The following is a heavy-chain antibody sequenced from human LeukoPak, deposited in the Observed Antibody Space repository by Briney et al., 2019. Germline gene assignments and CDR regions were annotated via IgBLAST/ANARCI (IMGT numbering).Heavy chain of an antibody. CDR2: IHPGDSDT. CDR1: GYSFTSYW. J-gene: IGHJ4*02. Sequence: GESLKISCKGSGYSFTSYWIGWVRQMPGKGLEWMGIIHPGDSDTRYSPSFQGQVTISVDKSISTAYLQWSSLKASDTAMYYYARAGNYYGSGSYYNGFDYWGQGTLVTVSS. CDR3: ARAGNYYGSGSYYNGFDY. V-gene: IGHV5-51*01. D-gene: IGHD3-10*01.